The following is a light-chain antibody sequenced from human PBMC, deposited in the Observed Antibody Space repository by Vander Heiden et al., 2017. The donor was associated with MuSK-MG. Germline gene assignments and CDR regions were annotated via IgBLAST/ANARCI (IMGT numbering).Light chain of an antibody. CDR2: AAS. Sequence: DIQMTQSPSSLSASVGDRVTITCRASQSISSHLNWYQQKPGKAPKLLIYAASSLQSGVPSRFSGSGSGTDFTLTIISLQPEDFATYYCQQSYSTPQTFGQGTKVEIK. CDR1: QSISSH. V-gene: IGKV1-39*01. J-gene: IGKJ1*01. CDR3: QQSYSTPQT.